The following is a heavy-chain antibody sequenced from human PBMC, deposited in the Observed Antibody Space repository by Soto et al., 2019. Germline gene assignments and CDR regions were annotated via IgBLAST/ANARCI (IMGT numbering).Heavy chain of an antibody. CDR1: GLTFDDYA. V-gene: IGHV3-9*01. D-gene: IGHD5-12*01. Sequence: GGSLRLSCVVSGLTFDDYAMHWVRQAPGKGLEWVSGISWNSGSIGYVDSVKGRFTISRDNARNSLYLQMSSLRPEDTALYYCAKDWAPGKNGGYEVDTFDVWGQGTMVTVSS. J-gene: IGHJ3*01. CDR3: AKDWAPGKNGGYEVDTFDV. CDR2: ISWNSGSI.